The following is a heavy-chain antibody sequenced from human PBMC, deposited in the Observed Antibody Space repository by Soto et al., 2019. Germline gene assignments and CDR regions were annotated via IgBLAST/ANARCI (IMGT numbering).Heavy chain of an antibody. CDR3: AREGANAFDI. CDR1: GDSVSSISAA. J-gene: IGHJ3*02. D-gene: IGHD1-26*01. CDR2: TYYRSKWYN. V-gene: IGHV6-1*01. Sequence: QVQLQQSGPGLVKPSQTLSLTCAISGDSVSSISAAWNWIRQSPSRGLEWLGRTYYRSKWYNVYAVSVKSRITVNPDSSKNHISLHLNSVTPEDTAVYYCAREGANAFDIWGQGTMVTVSS.